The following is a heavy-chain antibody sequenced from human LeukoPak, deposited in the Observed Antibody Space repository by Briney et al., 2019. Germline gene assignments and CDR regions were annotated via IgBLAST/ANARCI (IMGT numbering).Heavy chain of an antibody. D-gene: IGHD3-3*01. CDR3: ARGLRITIFGVVIGAYYYGMDV. CDR2: INHSGST. J-gene: IGHJ6*02. Sequence: GSLRLSCAASGFTFSSYTMSWVRQPPGKGLEWIGEINHSGSTNYNPSLKSRATISVDTSKNQFSLKLSSVTAADTAVYYCARGLRITIFGVVIGAYYYGMDVWGQGTTVTVSS. V-gene: IGHV4-34*01. CDR1: GFTFSSYT.